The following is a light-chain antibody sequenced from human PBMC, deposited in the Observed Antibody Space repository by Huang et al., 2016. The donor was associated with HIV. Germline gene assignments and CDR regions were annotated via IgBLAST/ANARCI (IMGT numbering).Light chain of an antibody. CDR3: QQYATSPGT. Sequence: IVLTQSPGTLSLSPGEKATLSCRASLSVSNNFLAWYQQKPGQAPRLLSYGASSRATDIPGSFSGSGSGTDFTLTISRLEPEDFAVYFCQQYATSPGTFGQGTKVE. CDR2: GAS. J-gene: IGKJ1*01. CDR1: LSVSNNF. V-gene: IGKV3-20*01.